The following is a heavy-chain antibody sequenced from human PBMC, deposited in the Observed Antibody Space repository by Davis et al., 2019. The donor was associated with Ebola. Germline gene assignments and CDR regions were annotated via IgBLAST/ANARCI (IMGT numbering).Heavy chain of an antibody. CDR2: MSTSGSKT. V-gene: IGHV3-23*01. J-gene: IGHJ4*02. CDR3: AKKIPGNNPFDS. CDR1: GFTSRSYV. D-gene: IGHD1-14*01. Sequence: GESLKISCAVSGFTSRSYVVSWVRQAPGAGLELVSSMSTSGSKTDYGDSVKGRFTISRDNSMNILYLQMSSLRAEDTAVYYCAKKIPGNNPFDSWGQGTLVTVSS.